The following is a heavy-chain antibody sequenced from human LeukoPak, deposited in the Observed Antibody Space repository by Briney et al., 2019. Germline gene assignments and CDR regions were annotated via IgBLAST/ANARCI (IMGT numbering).Heavy chain of an antibody. CDR1: GFTFSSYA. D-gene: IGHD1-14*01. CDR3: AKTNHYYYYYGMDV. V-gene: IGHV3-23*01. Sequence: GGSLRLSCAASGFTFSSYAMSWVRQAPGKGLEWVSAISGSGGSTYYADSVKGRFTISRDNSKNTLYLQMNSLRAEDTAVYYCAKTNHYYYYYGMDVWGQGTTATVSS. J-gene: IGHJ6*02. CDR2: ISGSGGST.